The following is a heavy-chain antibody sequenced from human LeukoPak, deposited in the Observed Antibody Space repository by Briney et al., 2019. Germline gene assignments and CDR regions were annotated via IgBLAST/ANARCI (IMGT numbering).Heavy chain of an antibody. CDR1: GGSISSCGYS. J-gene: IGHJ3*02. CDR3: ARAGVVVTAIFAFDI. V-gene: IGHV4-30-2*01. CDR2: IYHSGST. D-gene: IGHD2-21*02. Sequence: SQTLSLTCAVSGGSISSCGYSWSWIRQPPGTGLEWIGYIYHSGSTYYNPSLRSRVTISVDRSKNQFSLKLSSVTAADTAVYYCARAGVVVTAIFAFDIWGQGTMVTVSS.